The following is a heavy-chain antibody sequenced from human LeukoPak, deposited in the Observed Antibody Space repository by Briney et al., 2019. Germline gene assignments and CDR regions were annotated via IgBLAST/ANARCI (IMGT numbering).Heavy chain of an antibody. V-gene: IGHV4-39*01. CDR2: IYYSGST. D-gene: IGHD5-18*01. Sequence: SETLSLTCTVSGSSISSSSYYWGWIRQPPGKGLEWIGSIYYSGSTYYNPSLKSRVTISVDTSKNQFSLKLSSVTAADTAVYYCARLKWIQLWLGSNWFDPWGQGTLVTVSS. J-gene: IGHJ5*02. CDR3: ARLKWIQLWLGSNWFDP. CDR1: GSSISSSSYY.